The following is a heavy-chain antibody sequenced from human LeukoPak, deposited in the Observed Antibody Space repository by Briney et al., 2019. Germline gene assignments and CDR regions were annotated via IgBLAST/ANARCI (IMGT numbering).Heavy chain of an antibody. CDR2: IYYSGST. V-gene: IGHV4-59*11. Sequence: PSETLSLTCTVSGGSISSHFWTWIRQPPGKGLEWIGYIYYSGSTNYNPSLKSRVTISVDTSKNQFSLKLSSVTAADTAVYYCARDLGSSDDYWGQGTLVTLSS. CDR3: ARDLGSSDDY. CDR1: GGSISSHF. D-gene: IGHD2-2*03. J-gene: IGHJ4*02.